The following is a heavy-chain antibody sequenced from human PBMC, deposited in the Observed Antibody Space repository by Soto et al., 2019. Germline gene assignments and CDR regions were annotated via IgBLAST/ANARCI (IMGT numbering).Heavy chain of an antibody. CDR1: GFTFSSYW. D-gene: IGHD1-7*01. CDR3: ATDDFMTYNWNWDYYYYGMDV. J-gene: IGHJ6*02. Sequence: EVQLVESGGGLVQPGGSLRLSCAASGFTFSSYWMHWVRQAPGKGLVWVSRINSDGSSTSYADSVKGRFTISRDNAKNTLYLQMNSLRAEDTAVYYCATDDFMTYNWNWDYYYYGMDVWGQGTTVTVSS. CDR2: INSDGSST. V-gene: IGHV3-74*01.